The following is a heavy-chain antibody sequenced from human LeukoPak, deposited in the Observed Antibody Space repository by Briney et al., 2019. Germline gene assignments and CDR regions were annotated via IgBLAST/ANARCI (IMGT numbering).Heavy chain of an antibody. CDR2: ISGGSSNI. D-gene: IGHD6-19*01. J-gene: IGHJ6*03. CDR1: GFTFSSYS. Sequence: PGGPLRLFCAASGFTFSSYSKMWLRQAPGKGLEGVSYISGGSSNIYYADSGEGRFTISRDNAKNALYLQMNRLRAEDTAVYYCAREGQWLVPIYYYYYYYMDVWGKGTTVTVSS. CDR3: AREGQWLVPIYYYYYYYMDV. V-gene: IGHV3-48*01.